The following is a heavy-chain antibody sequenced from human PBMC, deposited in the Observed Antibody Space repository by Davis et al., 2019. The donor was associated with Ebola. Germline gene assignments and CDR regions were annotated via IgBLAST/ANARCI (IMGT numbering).Heavy chain of an antibody. CDR3: ARDDPTIFGVVKLDS. CDR1: GFTFDDYG. CDR2: INWNGGRT. D-gene: IGHD3-3*01. V-gene: IGHV3-20*04. J-gene: IGHJ4*02. Sequence: PGGSLRLSCAASGFTFDDYGMSWVRQAPGKGLEWVSNINWNGGRTGYADSVRGRFTISRDNAKNSLYLQMNSLRAEDTALYSCARDDPTIFGVVKLDSWGQGTPVTVSS.